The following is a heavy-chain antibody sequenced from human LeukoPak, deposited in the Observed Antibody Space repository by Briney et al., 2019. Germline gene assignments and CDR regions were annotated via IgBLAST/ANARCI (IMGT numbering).Heavy chain of an antibody. CDR1: GFTFDDYG. Sequence: GGSLRLSCAASGFTFDDYGMSWVRQAPGKGLEWVSGINWNGGSTGYADSVKGRFTISRDNAKNSLYLQMNSLRAEDTALYYCARVGPIAARRKYYYYMDVWGKGTTVTVSS. CDR3: ARVGPIAARRKYYYYMDV. D-gene: IGHD6-6*01. CDR2: INWNGGST. J-gene: IGHJ6*03. V-gene: IGHV3-20*04.